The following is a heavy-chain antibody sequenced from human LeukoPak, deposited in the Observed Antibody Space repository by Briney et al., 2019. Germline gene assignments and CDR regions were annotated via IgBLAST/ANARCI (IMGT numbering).Heavy chain of an antibody. CDR2: IYYSGST. CDR3: ARRSHKDRRAAFDI. Sequence: SETLSLTCTVSGGSISSSSYYWGWIRQPPGKGLEWIGSIYYSGSTYYSPSLKSRVTISVDTSKNQFSLKLSSVTAADTAVYYCARRSHKDRRAAFDIWGQGTMVTVFS. D-gene: IGHD1-14*01. V-gene: IGHV4-39*01. CDR1: GGSISSSSYY. J-gene: IGHJ3*02.